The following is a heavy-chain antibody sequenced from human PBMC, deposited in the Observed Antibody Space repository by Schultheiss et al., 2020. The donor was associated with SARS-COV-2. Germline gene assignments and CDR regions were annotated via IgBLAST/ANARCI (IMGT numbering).Heavy chain of an antibody. Sequence: GGSLRLSCAASGFTFSSYSMNWVRQAPGKGLVWVSRINSDGSSTSYADSVKGRFTISRDNAKNSLYLQMNSLRAEDTAVYYCARGDSSSLDYWGQGTLVTVSS. CDR1: GFTFSSYS. CDR2: INSDGSST. D-gene: IGHD6-13*01. V-gene: IGHV3-74*01. J-gene: IGHJ4*02. CDR3: ARGDSSSLDY.